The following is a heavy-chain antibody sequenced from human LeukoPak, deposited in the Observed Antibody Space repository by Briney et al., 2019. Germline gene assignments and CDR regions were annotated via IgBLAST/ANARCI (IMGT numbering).Heavy chain of an antibody. Sequence: GGSLRLSCAASGFTVSSNYMSWVRQAPGKGLEWVSVIYSGGSTYYADSVKGRFTISRDNSKNTLYLQMNSLRAEDTAVYYCASQEYSSSSGEGWYYFDYWGQGTLVTVSS. CDR2: IYSGGST. V-gene: IGHV3-53*01. CDR3: ASQEYSSSSGEGWYYFDY. D-gene: IGHD6-6*01. CDR1: GFTVSSNY. J-gene: IGHJ4*02.